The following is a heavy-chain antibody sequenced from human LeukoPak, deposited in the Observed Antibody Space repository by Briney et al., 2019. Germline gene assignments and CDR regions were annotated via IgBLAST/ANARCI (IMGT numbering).Heavy chain of an antibody. J-gene: IGHJ4*02. CDR2: IYYTGST. CDR3: ARENVAGNIIDY. CDR1: GGSISGYY. V-gene: IGHV4-59*01. Sequence: SETLSLTCTVSGGSISGYYWSWIRQPPGKGLEWIGYIYYTGSTNYNPSLKSRVTISLDTSKNQFSLELSSVTAADTAVYYCARENVAGNIIDYWGQGTLVTVSS. D-gene: IGHD6-19*01.